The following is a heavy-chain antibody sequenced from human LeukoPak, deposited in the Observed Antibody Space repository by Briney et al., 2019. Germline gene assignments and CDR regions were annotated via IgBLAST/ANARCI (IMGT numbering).Heavy chain of an antibody. CDR2: ISHDGTGK. CDR1: GFTFSSYA. V-gene: IGHV3-30-3*01. CDR3: VRDQGS. J-gene: IGHJ5*02. Sequence: PGGSLRLSCAASGFTFSSYAMSWVRQAPGKGLEWVAIISHDGTGKYYAGSVKGRFTISRDNSKSTLYLQMNSLRIEDTAMYYCVRDQGSWGQGTLVTVSS.